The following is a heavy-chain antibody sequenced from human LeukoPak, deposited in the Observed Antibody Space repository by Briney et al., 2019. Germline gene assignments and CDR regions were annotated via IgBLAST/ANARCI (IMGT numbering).Heavy chain of an antibody. J-gene: IGHJ6*03. Sequence: HTGGSLRLSCAASGFTFSNYWMSWVRQAPGKGLEWVANIKQDGSEKYYVDSVKGRFTISRDNAKNSLYLQMNSLRAEDTAVYYCARVATRFYYYYYYMDVWGKGTTVTVSS. V-gene: IGHV3-7*01. D-gene: IGHD5-12*01. CDR2: IKQDGSEK. CDR3: ARVATRFYYYYYYMDV. CDR1: GFTFSNYW.